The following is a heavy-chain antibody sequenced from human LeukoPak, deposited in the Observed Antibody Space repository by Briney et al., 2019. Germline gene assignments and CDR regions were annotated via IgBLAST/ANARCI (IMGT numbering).Heavy chain of an antibody. V-gene: IGHV3-30*18. J-gene: IGHJ6*02. CDR2: ISYDGSNK. Sequence: GGSLRLSCAASGFTFSSYGMLWVRQAPGKGLEWVAVISYDGSNKYYADSVEGRFTISRDNSKNTLYLQMNSLRAEDTAVYYCAKDLRFLEWLSSYYYGMDVWGQGTTVTVSS. D-gene: IGHD3-3*01. CDR3: AKDLRFLEWLSSYYYGMDV. CDR1: GFTFSSYG.